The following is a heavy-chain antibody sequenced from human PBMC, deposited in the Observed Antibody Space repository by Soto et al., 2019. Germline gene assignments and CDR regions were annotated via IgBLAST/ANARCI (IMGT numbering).Heavy chain of an antibody. V-gene: IGHV1-69*13. CDR3: ARIHPIAVAGTVVEYYFDY. Sequence: SVKVSCKASGGTFSSYAISWVRQAPGQGLEWMGGIIPIFGTANYAQKFQGRVTITADESTSTAYMELSSLRSEDTAVYYCARIHPIAVAGTVVEYYFDYWGQGTLVTVSS. CDR1: GGTFSSYA. CDR2: IIPIFGTA. D-gene: IGHD6-19*01. J-gene: IGHJ4*02.